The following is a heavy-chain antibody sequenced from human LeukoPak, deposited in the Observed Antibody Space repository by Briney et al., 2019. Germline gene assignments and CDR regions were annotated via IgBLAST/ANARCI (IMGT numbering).Heavy chain of an antibody. Sequence: GGSLRLSCAASGFTFSSYEMNWVRQAPGKGLEWVSYISSSGSTIYYADSVKGRFTISRDNAKNSLYLQMNSLRAEDTAVYYCARWDKYYYYYMDVWGKGTTVTVSS. J-gene: IGHJ6*03. CDR3: ARWDKYYYYYMDV. V-gene: IGHV3-48*03. CDR2: ISSSGSTI. D-gene: IGHD1-26*01. CDR1: GFTFSSYE.